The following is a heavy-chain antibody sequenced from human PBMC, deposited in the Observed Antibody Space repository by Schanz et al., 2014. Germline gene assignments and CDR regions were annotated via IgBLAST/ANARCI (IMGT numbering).Heavy chain of an antibody. Sequence: VQLVESGGGLVKPGGSLRLSCAASGFTFRDYYMSWIRQAPGKGLEWVSTIGYLGDTYYPDSVKGRFTVSRDSGQNSLYLQMNSLRAGDTAVYYCARGTDWNLHYWGQGALXTVSS. CDR1: GFTFRDYY. J-gene: IGHJ4*02. D-gene: IGHD1-1*01. CDR2: IGYLGDT. V-gene: IGHV3-13*01. CDR3: ARGTDWNLHY.